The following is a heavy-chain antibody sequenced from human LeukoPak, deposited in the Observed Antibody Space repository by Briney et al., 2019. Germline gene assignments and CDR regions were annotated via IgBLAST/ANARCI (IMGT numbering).Heavy chain of an antibody. Sequence: ASVKVSCKASGYSFTAFYIHWVRQAPGQGLEWMGWIHPRSGETNYAYKFRGRVTMTRDTSISTTYMDLGSLGSDDTAVYYCARDGEYGTGSYYRGCFDYWGQGTGVTVSS. J-gene: IGHJ4*02. CDR1: GYSFTAFY. V-gene: IGHV1-2*02. CDR2: IHPRSGET. CDR3: ARDGEYGTGSYYRGCFDY. D-gene: IGHD3-10*01.